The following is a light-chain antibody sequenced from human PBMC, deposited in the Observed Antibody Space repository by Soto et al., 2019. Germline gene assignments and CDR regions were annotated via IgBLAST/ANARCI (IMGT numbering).Light chain of an antibody. CDR1: QSVSSY. CDR3: QQRSNCLT. Sequence: EIVLTQSPATLSLSPGERATLSCRASQSVSSYLAWYQQKPGQAPRLLIYDASNRATGIPARFSGSGSGTDFTLTISSLEPEDFEVYYCQQRSNCLTFGGGTKVEIK. J-gene: IGKJ4*01. V-gene: IGKV3-11*01. CDR2: DAS.